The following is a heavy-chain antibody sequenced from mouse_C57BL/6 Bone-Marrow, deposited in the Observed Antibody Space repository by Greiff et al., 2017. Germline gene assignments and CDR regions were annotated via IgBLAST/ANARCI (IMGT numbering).Heavy chain of an antibody. CDR1: GFSFTTYA. D-gene: IGHD2-1*01. CDR2: IRSKSNNYAT. V-gene: IGHV10-1*01. CDR3: VRQGGLGNFFAF. J-gene: IGHJ3*01. Sequence: EVKLVESGGGLVQPKGSLKLSCAASGFSFTTYAMNWVRQAPGQGLEWVARIRSKSNNYATNYADTVKDRFTISRDDSESMLYLQMNNLKTEDTAMYDCVRQGGLGNFFAFGGQGTLVTVSA.